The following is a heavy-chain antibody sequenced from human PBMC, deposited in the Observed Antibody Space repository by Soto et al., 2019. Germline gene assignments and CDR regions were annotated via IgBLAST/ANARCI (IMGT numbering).Heavy chain of an antibody. J-gene: IGHJ4*02. CDR1: GFTFRTYA. V-gene: IGHV3-33*08. CDR2: IWYDGSNK. CDR3: ARENIAAAGYFDY. Sequence: GGSLRLSCAASGFTFRTYAMHWVRQAPGKGLEWVAVIWYDGSNKYYADSVKGRFTISRDNSKNTLYLQMNSLRAEDTAVYYCARENIAAAGYFDYWGQGTLVTVSS. D-gene: IGHD6-13*01.